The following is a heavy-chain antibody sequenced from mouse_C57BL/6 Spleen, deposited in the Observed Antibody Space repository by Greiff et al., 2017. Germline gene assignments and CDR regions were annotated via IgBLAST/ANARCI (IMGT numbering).Heavy chain of an antibody. D-gene: IGHD1-1*01. V-gene: IGHV1-52*01. CDR3: ARGGSSIFAY. Sequence: QVQLQQPGAELVRPGSSVKLSCTASGYTFTSYWMPWVKQRPIQGLEWIGNIDPSDSETHYNQKFKDKATLTVDKSSSTAYMQLSSLTSEDSAVYYCARGGSSIFAYWGQGTLVTVSA. CDR2: IDPSDSET. J-gene: IGHJ3*01. CDR1: GYTFTSYW.